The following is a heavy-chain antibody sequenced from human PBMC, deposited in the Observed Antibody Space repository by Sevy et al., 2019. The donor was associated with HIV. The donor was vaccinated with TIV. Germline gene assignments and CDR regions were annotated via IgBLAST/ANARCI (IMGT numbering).Heavy chain of an antibody. D-gene: IGHD3-22*01. Sequence: GGSLRLSCAASGFTFSNAWMSWVRQAPGKGLEWVGRIKSKTDGGTRDYAAPLKGRFTISRDDSKNTLYLQMNSLKTEDTAVYYCTTDPYYDSSGYSAFDIWGQGTMVTVSS. CDR2: IKSKTDGGTR. J-gene: IGHJ3*02. CDR1: GFTFSNAW. CDR3: TTDPYYDSSGYSAFDI. V-gene: IGHV3-15*01.